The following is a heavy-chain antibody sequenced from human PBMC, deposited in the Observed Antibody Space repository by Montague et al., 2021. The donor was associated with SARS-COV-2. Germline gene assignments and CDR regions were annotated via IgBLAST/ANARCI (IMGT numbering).Heavy chain of an antibody. J-gene: IGHJ4*02. D-gene: IGHD6-13*01. CDR2: INYSGTT. CDR3: ARHWGIAAAGN. CDR1: GGSITDRTYY. Sequence: SETLFLTCSVSGGSITDRTYYWGCIRQSPGKGLEWIGAINYSGTTYYNPSLKSRVTISLGTAKNQFSLKMTSVTAADTAVYYCARHWGIAAAGNWGQGTLVTVSS. V-gene: IGHV4-39*01.